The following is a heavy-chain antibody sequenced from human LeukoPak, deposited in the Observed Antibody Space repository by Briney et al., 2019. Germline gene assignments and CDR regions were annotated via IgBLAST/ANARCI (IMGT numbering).Heavy chain of an antibody. CDR1: GYTFTSYD. V-gene: IGHV1-8*01. J-gene: IGHJ4*02. CDR3: ARVLRIAAAGTVFGY. CDR2: MNPNSGNT. D-gene: IGHD6-13*01. Sequence: ASVKVSCKASGYTFTSYDINWVRQATGQGLEWMGGMNPNSGNTGYAQKFQGRVTMTRNTSISTAYMELSSLRSEDTAVYYCARVLRIAAAGTVFGYWGQGTLVTVSS.